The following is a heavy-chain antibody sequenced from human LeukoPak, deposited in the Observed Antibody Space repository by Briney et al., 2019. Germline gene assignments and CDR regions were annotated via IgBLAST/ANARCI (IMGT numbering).Heavy chain of an antibody. CDR3: ARGDLWDSIEGFDY. V-gene: IGHV1-8*01. J-gene: IGHJ4*02. CDR1: GYTFTSYD. CDR2: MNPNSGNT. D-gene: IGHD3-3*01. Sequence: EASVKVSCKASGYTFTSYDINWVRQATGQGLEWMGWMNPNSGNTGYAQKFQGRVTMTRNTSISTAYMELSSLRSEDTAVYYCARGDLWDSIEGFDYWGQGTLVTVSS.